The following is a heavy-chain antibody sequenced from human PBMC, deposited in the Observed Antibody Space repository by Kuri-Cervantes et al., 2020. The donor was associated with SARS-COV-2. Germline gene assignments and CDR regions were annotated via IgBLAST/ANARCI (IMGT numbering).Heavy chain of an antibody. D-gene: IGHD2-15*01. CDR3: ARVLGYCSGGSCYNYYYYYGMDV. J-gene: IGHJ6*02. CDR2: IIPFFGTA. V-gene: IGHV1-69*06. Sequence: SVKVSCKASGGTSSSYAITWVRQAPGQGLEWMGGIIPFFGTANYAQKFQGRVTITADKSTSTAYMELSSLRSEDTAVYYCARVLGYCSGGSCYNYYYYYGMDVWGQGTTVTVSS. CDR1: GGTSSSYA.